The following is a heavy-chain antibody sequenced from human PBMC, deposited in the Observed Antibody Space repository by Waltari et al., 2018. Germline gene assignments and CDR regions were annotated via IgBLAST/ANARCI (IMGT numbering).Heavy chain of an antibody. CDR1: GYTFTSYD. Sequence: QVQLVQSGAEVKKPGASVKVSCKASGYTFTSYDINWVRQATGPGLEWMGWMNPNSGNTGYAQKFQGRVTMTRNTSISTAYMELSSLRSEDTAVYYCARAPYRWVTAMVNYGMDVWGQGTTVTVSS. J-gene: IGHJ6*02. D-gene: IGHD5-18*01. CDR3: ARAPYRWVTAMVNYGMDV. V-gene: IGHV1-8*02. CDR2: MNPNSGNT.